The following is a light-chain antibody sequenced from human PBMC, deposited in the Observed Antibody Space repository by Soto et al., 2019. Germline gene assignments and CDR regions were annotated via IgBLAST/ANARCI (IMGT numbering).Light chain of an antibody. CDR3: GTWDSSLSAGV. V-gene: IGLV1-51*01. CDR2: DNN. Sequence: QSVLSQPPSVSAAPGQKVTISCSGRSSNIGNNDVSWYQQFPGTAPKLLIYDNNKRPSGIPDRFSGSRSGTSATLGITGLQSEDEADYYCGTWDSSLSAGVFGGGTKLTVL. CDR1: SSNIGNND. J-gene: IGLJ2*01.